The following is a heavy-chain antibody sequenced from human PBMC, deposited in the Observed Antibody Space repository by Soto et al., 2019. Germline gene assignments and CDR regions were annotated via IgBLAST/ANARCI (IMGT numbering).Heavy chain of an antibody. V-gene: IGHV3-9*01. D-gene: IGHD6-13*01. CDR2: ISWNSGSI. CDR3: AKDILYSYSSSCLDY. CDR1: GFTFDDYA. Sequence: GGSLRLSCAASGFTFDDYAMHWVRQAPGKGLEWVSGISWNSGSIGYADSVKGRFTISRDNAKNSLYLQMNSLRAEDTALYYCAKDILYSYSSSCLDYWGQGTLVTVSS. J-gene: IGHJ4*02.